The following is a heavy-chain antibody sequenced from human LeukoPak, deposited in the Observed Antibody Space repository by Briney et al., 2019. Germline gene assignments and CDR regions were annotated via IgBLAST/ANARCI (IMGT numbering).Heavy chain of an antibody. CDR2: ISYDGSNK. D-gene: IGHD3-10*02. V-gene: IGHV3-30*03. Sequence: GGSLRLSCAASGFTFSSYGMHWVRQAPGKGLEWVAVISYDGSNKYYADSVKGRFTISRDTSKNTLFLQMSSLTVEDTAVYYCTTFVVLRAFDVWGQGTMVTVS. CDR3: TTFVVLRAFDV. CDR1: GFTFSSYG. J-gene: IGHJ3*01.